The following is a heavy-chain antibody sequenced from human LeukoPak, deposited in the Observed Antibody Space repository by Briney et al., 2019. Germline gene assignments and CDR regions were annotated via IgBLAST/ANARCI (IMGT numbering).Heavy chain of an antibody. CDR2: ISSSGYTI. CDR1: GFTFSDYY. D-gene: IGHD3-22*01. Sequence: GVSVRLSCAASGFTFSDYYMSWIRQAPGKGLEWVSDISSSGYTIYYADSVRGRFTISRDNAKNSLYLQMSSLRDEDTSVYYCARSDDSSGYYYRSVVSGAFDIWGQGTMVTVSS. CDR3: ARSDDSSGYYYRSVVSGAFDI. J-gene: IGHJ3*02. V-gene: IGHV3-11*04.